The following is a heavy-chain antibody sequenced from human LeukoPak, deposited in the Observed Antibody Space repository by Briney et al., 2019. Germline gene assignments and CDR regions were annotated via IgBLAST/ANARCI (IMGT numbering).Heavy chain of an antibody. CDR1: GFTFSSYA. CDR2: ISGRGGST. V-gene: IGHV3-23*01. Sequence: PGGSLRLSCAASGFTFSSYAMSWVRQAPGKGLEWVSAISGRGGSTYYADSVKGRFTISRDNSKNTLYLQMNSLRAEDTAVYYCASNGPYYDFWSGYYYYMDVWGKGTTVTVSS. D-gene: IGHD3-3*01. CDR3: ASNGPYYDFWSGYYYYMDV. J-gene: IGHJ6*03.